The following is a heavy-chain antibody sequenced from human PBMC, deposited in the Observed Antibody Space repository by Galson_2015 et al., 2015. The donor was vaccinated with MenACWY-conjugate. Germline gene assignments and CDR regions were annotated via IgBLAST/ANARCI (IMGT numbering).Heavy chain of an antibody. Sequence: SLRLSCAASGFTFNNYWMHWVRQPPGKGLEWVSYIKADGSFSNYADSVKGRFTISTDNAKNKVYLQMDGLGDEDTAVYFCVRDNNWSFDSWGQGTLVTVSS. D-gene: IGHD1-1*01. V-gene: IGHV3-74*01. CDR3: VRDNNWSFDS. CDR2: IKADGSFS. J-gene: IGHJ4*02. CDR1: GFTFNNYW.